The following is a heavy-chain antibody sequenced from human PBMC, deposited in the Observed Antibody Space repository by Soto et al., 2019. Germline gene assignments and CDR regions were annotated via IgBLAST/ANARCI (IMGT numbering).Heavy chain of an antibody. J-gene: IGHJ4*02. V-gene: IGHV3-48*03. CDR2: ISSSGSTI. D-gene: IGHD1-26*01. CDR1: GFSFNTYE. Sequence: EVQLVESGRGLVQPGGSLRLSCAASGFSFNTYEMNWVRQAPGKGLEWVSYISSSGSTIYYADSVKGRFTVSRDNGKNSLYLQMNSLRAEDTAVYYCAYGGSCDYWGQGTQVTVSS. CDR3: AYGGSCDY.